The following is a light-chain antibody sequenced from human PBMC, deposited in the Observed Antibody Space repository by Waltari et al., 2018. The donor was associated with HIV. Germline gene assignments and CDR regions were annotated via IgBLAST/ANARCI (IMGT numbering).Light chain of an antibody. J-gene: IGLJ2*01. CDR3: QVWDSTSDLRVV. Sequence: SYVLTQPPSVSVAPGQTARITCGGNNIGTKSVHWYQQKPGQAPVLVVYDDSGRPPERFSGSVSGNAATLTISTVEAGDEADYYCQVWDSTSDLRVVFGGGTELTVL. CDR1: NIGTKS. CDR2: DDS. V-gene: IGLV3-21*02.